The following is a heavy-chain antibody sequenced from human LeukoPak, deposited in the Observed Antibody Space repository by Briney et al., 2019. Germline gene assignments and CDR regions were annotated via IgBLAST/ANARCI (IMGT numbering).Heavy chain of an antibody. J-gene: IGHJ4*02. Sequence: PGGSLRLSCAASGFTFHNYAMSWVHQAPGKGLEWVSSISGSGGNTFYADSVKGRFTVSRDYSKNTLYLQMNSLRAEDTGVYYCAKVRDSSGWYVPFDFWGQGSLVTVSP. CDR1: GFTFHNYA. CDR3: AKVRDSSGWYVPFDF. CDR2: ISGSGGNT. V-gene: IGHV3-23*01. D-gene: IGHD6-19*01.